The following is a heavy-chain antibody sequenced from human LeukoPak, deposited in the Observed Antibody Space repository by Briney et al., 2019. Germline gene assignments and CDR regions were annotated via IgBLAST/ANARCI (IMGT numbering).Heavy chain of an antibody. J-gene: IGHJ6*03. CDR3: ARVQEGGYSSGFYYYYYYMDV. CDR2: IKQDGSEK. Sequence: RGSLRLSCAASGFTVSRNEMSWVRQAPGKGLEWVANIKQDGSEKYYVDSVMGRFTISRDNAKNSLHLQMNSLRAEDTAVYYCARVQEGGYSSGFYYYYYYMDVWGKGTTVIISS. D-gene: IGHD5-18*01. V-gene: IGHV3-7*01. CDR1: GFTVSRNE.